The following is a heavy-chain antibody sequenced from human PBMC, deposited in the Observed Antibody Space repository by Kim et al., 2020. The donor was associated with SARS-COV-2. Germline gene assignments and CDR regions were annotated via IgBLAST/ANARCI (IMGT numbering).Heavy chain of an antibody. Sequence: GGSLRLSCSASGFTFSSYAMHWVRQAPGKGLEYVSAISSNGGSTYYADSVKGRFTISRDNSKNTLYLQMSSLRAEDTAVYYCVKDRKMVSMVRGVIITSPFGYWGQGTLVTVSS. CDR2: ISSNGGST. CDR1: GFTFSSYA. J-gene: IGHJ4*02. CDR3: VKDRKMVSMVRGVIITSPFGY. D-gene: IGHD3-10*01. V-gene: IGHV3-64D*06.